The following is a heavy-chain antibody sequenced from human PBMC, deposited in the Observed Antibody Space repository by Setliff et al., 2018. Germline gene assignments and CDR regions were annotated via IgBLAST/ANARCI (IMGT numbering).Heavy chain of an antibody. J-gene: IGHJ4*02. Sequence: PSETLSLTCTVSGGSISSGDYYWSWIRQPPGKGLEWIGYIYYSGSTYYNPSLKSRVTISVDTSKNQFSLKLSSVTAADTAVYYCASWGYSSNWSIDDWGQGTLVTVSS. CDR3: ASWGYSSNWSIDD. CDR1: GGSISSGDYY. D-gene: IGHD6-13*01. CDR2: IYYSGST. V-gene: IGHV4-30-4*08.